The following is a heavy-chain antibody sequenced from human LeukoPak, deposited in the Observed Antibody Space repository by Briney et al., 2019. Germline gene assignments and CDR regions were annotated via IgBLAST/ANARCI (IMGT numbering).Heavy chain of an antibody. J-gene: IGHJ4*02. D-gene: IGHD2-15*01. CDR1: GGSFSGYY. Sequence: PSETLSLTCAVYGGSFSGYYWSWIRQPPGKGLEWIREINHSGSTNYNPSLKSRVTISVDTSKNQFSLKLSSVTAADTAVYYCARAPRGKLRYFDYWGQGTLVTVSS. CDR2: INHSGST. CDR3: ARAPRGKLRYFDY. V-gene: IGHV4-34*01.